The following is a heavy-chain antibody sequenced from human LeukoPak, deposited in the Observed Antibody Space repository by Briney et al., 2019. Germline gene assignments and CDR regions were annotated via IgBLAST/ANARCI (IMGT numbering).Heavy chain of an antibody. V-gene: IGHV4-59*12. Sequence: PSETLSLTCTVSGGSISSYYWSWIRQPPGKGLEWIGYIYYSGSTNYNPSLKSRVTISVDKSKNQFSLKLSSVTAADTAVYYCARDLGAIGGAFDIWGQGTMVTVSS. CDR2: IYYSGST. CDR3: ARDLGAIGGAFDI. J-gene: IGHJ3*02. D-gene: IGHD3-16*01. CDR1: GGSISSYY.